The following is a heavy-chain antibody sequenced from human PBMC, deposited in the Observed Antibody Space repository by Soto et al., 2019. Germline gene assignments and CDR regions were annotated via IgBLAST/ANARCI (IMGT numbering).Heavy chain of an antibody. CDR2: INSDASTT. D-gene: IGHD4-17*01. J-gene: IGHJ5*02. V-gene: IGHV3-74*01. Sequence: EVQLVESGGGLVQPGGSLTLSYTASGFTFSSYWMHWIRQVPGKGLVWVSRINSDASTTTYADSVKGRVTISRDNAKNTLYLQMNSLRAEDTAVYYCARVRYGDDGRFDPWGQGTLVTVSS. CDR3: ARVRYGDDGRFDP. CDR1: GFTFSSYW.